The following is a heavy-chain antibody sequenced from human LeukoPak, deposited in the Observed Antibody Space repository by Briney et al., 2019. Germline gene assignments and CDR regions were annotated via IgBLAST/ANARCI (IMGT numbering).Heavy chain of an antibody. CDR1: GYTFTSYD. V-gene: IGHV1-8*01. D-gene: IGHD2-8*01. Sequence: GASVKVSCKASGYTFTSYDINWVQQATGQGLEWMGWMNPNSGNTGYAQKFQGRVTMTRNTSISTAYMELSSLRSEDTAVYYCARMLVSRSYYYYYMDVWGKGTTVTVSS. CDR2: MNPNSGNT. CDR3: ARMLVSRSYYYYYMDV. J-gene: IGHJ6*03.